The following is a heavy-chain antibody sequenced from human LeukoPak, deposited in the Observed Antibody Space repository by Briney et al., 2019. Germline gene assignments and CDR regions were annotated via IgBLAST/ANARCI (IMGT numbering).Heavy chain of an antibody. V-gene: IGHV1-69*04. J-gene: IGHJ4*02. CDR3: AREGVYYYDSSGSDY. CDR2: IIPILGIA. CDR1: GGTFSSYA. Sequence: SVKVSCEASGGTFSSYAISWVRQAPGQGLEWMGRIIPILGIANYAQKFQGRVTITADKSTSTAYMELSSLRSEDTAVYYCAREGVYYYDSSGSDYWGQGTLVTVSS. D-gene: IGHD3-22*01.